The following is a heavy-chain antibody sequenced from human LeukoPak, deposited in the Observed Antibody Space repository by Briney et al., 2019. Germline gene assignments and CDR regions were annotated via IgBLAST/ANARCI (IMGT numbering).Heavy chain of an antibody. V-gene: IGHV1-46*01. Sequence: ASVKVSCKASGYTFTRYAMNWVRQAPGQGLEWMGIINPSGGSTSYAQKFQGRVTMTRDMSTSTVYMELSSLRSEDTAVYYCARVEAAYYYDSSGPPAFDYWGQGTLVTVSS. CDR2: INPSGGST. CDR3: ARVEAAYYYDSSGPPAFDY. J-gene: IGHJ4*02. D-gene: IGHD3-22*01. CDR1: GYTFTRYA.